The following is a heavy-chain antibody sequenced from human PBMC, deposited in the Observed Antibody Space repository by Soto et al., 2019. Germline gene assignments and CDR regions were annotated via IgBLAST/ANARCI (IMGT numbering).Heavy chain of an antibody. CDR2: INPNNGGT. J-gene: IGHJ6*02. D-gene: IGHD6-6*01. CDR3: EKGESSSAVSYSYYGLDV. Sequence: ASVKVSCKASGYVFSEYYIHWVRQAPGQGLECMGWINPNNGGTTYAQKFHGRVTMTRDTSISTAYMELSRLRSDDTAVYFCEKGESSSAVSYSYYGLDVWGQGTTVTVS. V-gene: IGHV1-2*02. CDR1: GYVFSEYY.